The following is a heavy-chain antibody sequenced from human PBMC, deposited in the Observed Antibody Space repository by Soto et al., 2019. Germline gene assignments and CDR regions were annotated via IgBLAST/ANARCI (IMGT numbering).Heavy chain of an antibody. V-gene: IGHV4-34*01. D-gene: IGHD5-18*01. CDR1: GGSFSGYY. CDR3: ASVLGWIQLWKECYFDY. CDR2: INHSGST. Sequence: PSETLSLTCAVYGGSFSGYYWSWIRQPPGKGLEWIGDINHSGSTYYNPSLKSRVTISVDTSKNQFSLKLSSVTAADTAVYYCASVLGWIQLWKECYFDYWGQGTLVTVSS. J-gene: IGHJ4*02.